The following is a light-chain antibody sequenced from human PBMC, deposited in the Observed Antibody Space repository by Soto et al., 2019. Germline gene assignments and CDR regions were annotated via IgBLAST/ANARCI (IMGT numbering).Light chain of an antibody. V-gene: IGLV2-14*01. CDR1: SSDASIYNY. CDR2: DVS. CDR3: SSYTSSSTDVV. Sequence: QSVLTQPASVSGSPGQSITISCTGTSSDASIYNYVSWYQQHPGKAPQLIIYDVSNRPSGVTNRFSGSQSGNTASLTISGLQADDEADYYCSSYTSSSTDVVFGGGTQLTVL. J-gene: IGLJ2*01.